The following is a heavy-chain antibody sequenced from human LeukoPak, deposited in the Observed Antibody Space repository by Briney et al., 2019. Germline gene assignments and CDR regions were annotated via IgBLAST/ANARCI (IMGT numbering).Heavy chain of an antibody. CDR3: ARAGVLRYFDWLSYFDY. V-gene: IGHV1-18*01. CDR1: GYTFTSYG. Sequence: ASVKVSCKASGYTFTSYGISWVRQAPGQGLEWMGWISAYNGNTNYAQKLQGRVTMTTDTSTSTAYMELRSLRSDDTAVYYRARAGVLRYFDWLSYFDYWGQGTLVTVSS. D-gene: IGHD3-9*01. CDR2: ISAYNGNT. J-gene: IGHJ4*02.